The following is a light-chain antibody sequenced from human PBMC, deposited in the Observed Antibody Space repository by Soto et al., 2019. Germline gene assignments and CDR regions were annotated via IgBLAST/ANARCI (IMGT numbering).Light chain of an antibody. CDR3: SSYDSSLSGSV. CDR1: SSDVGGYNY. Sequence: QSVLTQPPSASGSPGQSVAISCTGTSSDVGGYNYVSWYQQHPGKAPKLMIYEVNKRPSGVPDRFSGSKSGNTASLTVSGLQAEDEADYYCSSYDSSLSGSVFGTGTKVTVL. CDR2: EVN. V-gene: IGLV2-8*01. J-gene: IGLJ1*01.